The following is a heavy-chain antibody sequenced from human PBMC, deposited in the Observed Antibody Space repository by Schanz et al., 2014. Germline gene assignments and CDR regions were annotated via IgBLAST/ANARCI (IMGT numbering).Heavy chain of an antibody. V-gene: IGHV1-3*01. CDR1: GGTFSSYT. D-gene: IGHD4-17*01. Sequence: QLQLVQSGAEVKKPGSSVKVSCKLSGGTFSSYTISWMRQAPGQGLEWMGWINVGNGNMKYSQKFQGRVTITRDTSASTAYMELSSLRSEDTAVYYCARGYGDSPTDFWGQGTRVTVSS. CDR3: ARGYGDSPTDF. J-gene: IGHJ3*01. CDR2: INVGNGNM.